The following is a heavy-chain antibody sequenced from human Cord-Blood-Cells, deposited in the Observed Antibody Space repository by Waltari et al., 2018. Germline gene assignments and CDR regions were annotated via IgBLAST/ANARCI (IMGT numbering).Heavy chain of an antibody. CDR2: SYYSGST. CDR3: ARRQKSIAADYFDY. V-gene: IGHV4-39*01. J-gene: IGHJ4*02. D-gene: IGHD6-6*01. CDR1: AGSISSSSYY. Sequence: QLQLQESGPGLVKPSETLSLTCTVSAGSISSSSYYWGWIRQPPGKGLGGNGGSYYSGSTYYNPSLKSRVTISVDKSKNQFSLKLSSVTAADTSVYYCARRQKSIAADYFDYWGQGTLVTVSS.